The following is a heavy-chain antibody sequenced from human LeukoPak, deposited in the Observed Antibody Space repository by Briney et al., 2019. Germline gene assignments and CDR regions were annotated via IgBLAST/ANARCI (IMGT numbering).Heavy chain of an antibody. CDR2: IYPGDSDT. J-gene: IGHJ6*02. CDR1: GYSFTSYW. CDR3: ARFWFGGLKSFYYGMDV. Sequence: GESLKISCKGSGYSFTSYWIGWVRQMPGKGLEWMGIIYPGDSDTRYSPSFQGQVTISADKSISTAYLQWSSLKASDTAMYYCARFWFGGLKSFYYGMDVWGQGTTVTVSS. V-gene: IGHV5-51*01. D-gene: IGHD3-10*01.